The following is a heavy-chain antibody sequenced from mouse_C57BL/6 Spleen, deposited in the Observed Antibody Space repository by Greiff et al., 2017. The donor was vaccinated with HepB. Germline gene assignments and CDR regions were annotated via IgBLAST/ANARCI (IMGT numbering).Heavy chain of an antibody. CDR3: AAGHGGDYVDY. Sequence: EVQLQQSGAELVKPGASVKLSCTASGFNIKDYYMHWVKQRTEQGLEWIGRIDPEDGETKYAPKFKGKATITADTSSNTAYLQPRSLTSEDAAVYYCAAGHGGDYVDYWGQGTTLTVSS. D-gene: IGHD3-1*01. V-gene: IGHV14-2*01. J-gene: IGHJ2*01. CDR1: GFNIKDYY. CDR2: IDPEDGET.